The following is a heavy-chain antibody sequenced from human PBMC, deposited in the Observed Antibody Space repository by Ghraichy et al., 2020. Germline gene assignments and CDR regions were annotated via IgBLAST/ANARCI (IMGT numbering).Heavy chain of an antibody. J-gene: IGHJ5*02. D-gene: IGHD2-15*01. CDR3: ARDQGVVAATSWFDP. V-gene: IGHV1-69*13. CDR2: IIPIFGTA. CDR1: GGTFSSYA. Sequence: SVKVTCKASGGTFSSYAISWVRQAPGQGLEWMGGIIPIFGTANYAQKFQGRVTITADESTSTAYMELSSLRSEDTAVYYCARDQGVVAATSWFDPWGQGTLVTVSS.